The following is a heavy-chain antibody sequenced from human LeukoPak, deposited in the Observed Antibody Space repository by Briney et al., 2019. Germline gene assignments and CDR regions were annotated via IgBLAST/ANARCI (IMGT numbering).Heavy chain of an antibody. CDR3: ETRGVDIAAAGKSDY. D-gene: IGHD6-13*01. J-gene: IGHJ4*02. CDR2: IWYDGSNK. V-gene: IGHV3-30*02. Sequence: GGSLRLSCAASGFTFSSYNMNWVRQASGKGLEWVAFIWYDGSNKSYADSVKGRFTISRDNSKNTLFPQMNSLRPEDTAVYYCETRGVDIAAAGKSDYWGQGTLVTVSS. CDR1: GFTFSSYN.